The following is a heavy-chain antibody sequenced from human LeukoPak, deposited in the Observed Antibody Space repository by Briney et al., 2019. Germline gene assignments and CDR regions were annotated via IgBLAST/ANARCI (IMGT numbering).Heavy chain of an antibody. CDR2: INPNSGGT. V-gene: IGHV1-2*02. J-gene: IGHJ5*02. CDR3: ARDRSRAAAGTHNWFDP. Sequence: GASVKVSCKASGYTFTGYYMHWVRQAPGQGLEWMGWINPNSGGTNYAQKFQGRVTMTRDTSISTAYMELSRLRSDDTAVYYCARDRSRAAAGTHNWFDPWGQGTLVTVSS. D-gene: IGHD6-13*01. CDR1: GYTFTGYY.